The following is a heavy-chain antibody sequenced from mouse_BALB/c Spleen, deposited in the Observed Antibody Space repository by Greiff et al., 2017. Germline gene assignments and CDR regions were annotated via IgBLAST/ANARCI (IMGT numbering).Heavy chain of an antibody. CDR3: ARFPYGDDGAY. D-gene: IGHD2-2*01. CDR2: ISSGSSTI. Sequence: EVQRVESGGGLVQPGGSRKLSCAASGFTFSSFGMHWVRQAPEKGLEWVAYISSGSSTIYYADTVKGRFTISRDNPKNTLFLQMTSLRSEDTAMYYCARFPYGDDGAYWGQGTLVTVSA. V-gene: IGHV5-17*02. J-gene: IGHJ3*01. CDR1: GFTFSSFG.